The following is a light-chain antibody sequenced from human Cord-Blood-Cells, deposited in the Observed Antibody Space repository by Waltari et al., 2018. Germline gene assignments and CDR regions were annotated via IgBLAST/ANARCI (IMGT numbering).Light chain of an antibody. CDR1: SSDVGRYNL. CDR3: CSYAGSVV. J-gene: IGLJ2*01. Sequence: QSALTQPASVSGSPGPSITISCTGTSSDVGRYNLVSWYQQHPGKAPKLMIYEGSKRPSGVSNRFSGSKSGNTASLTISGLQAEDEADYYCCSYAGSVVFGGGTKLTVL. CDR2: EGS. V-gene: IGLV2-23*01.